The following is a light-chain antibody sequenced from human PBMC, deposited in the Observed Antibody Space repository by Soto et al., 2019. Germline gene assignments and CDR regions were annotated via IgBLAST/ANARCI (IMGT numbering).Light chain of an antibody. CDR1: SSNIGKNF. CDR3: GTWDSSLTAVYV. V-gene: IGLV1-51*01. Sequence: QSVLTQPPSVSAAPGQKVTISCSGASSNIGKNFVSWYQQLPGTAPKLLIYDSDKRPSGIPDRFSGSKSSTSATLGITGLQTGDEADYYCGTWDSSLTAVYVFGTGTKLTVL. J-gene: IGLJ1*01. CDR2: DSD.